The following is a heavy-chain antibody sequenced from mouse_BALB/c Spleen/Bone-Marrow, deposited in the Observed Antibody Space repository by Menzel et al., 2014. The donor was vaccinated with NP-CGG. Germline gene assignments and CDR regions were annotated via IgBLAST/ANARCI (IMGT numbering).Heavy chain of an antibody. V-gene: IGHV1-82*01. CDR2: TYPGDGDT. D-gene: IGHD2-3*01. J-gene: IGHJ4*01. CDR1: GYAFSSSW. Sequence: QVQLQQPGPELVKPGASVKISCKASGYAFSSSWMNWVKQRPGQGLEWIGRTYPGDGDTKYNGKFKGKATLTADKSSSTAYMQLSSLTSVDSAVYFCARSDGYRDMDYWGQGTSVTVSS. CDR3: ARSDGYRDMDY.